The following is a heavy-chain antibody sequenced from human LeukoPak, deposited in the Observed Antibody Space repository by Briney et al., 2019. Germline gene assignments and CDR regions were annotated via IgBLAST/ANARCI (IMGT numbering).Heavy chain of an antibody. CDR3: AKSTAAPFDY. D-gene: IGHD6-13*01. J-gene: IGHJ4*02. CDR2: ISGSGGST. Sequence: GGSLRLSCAASGFTFDDYGMSWVRQAPGKGLEWVSAISGSGGSTYYADSVKGRFTISRDNSKNTLYLQMNSLRAEDTAVYYCAKSTAAPFDYWGQGTLVTVSS. CDR1: GFTFDDYG. V-gene: IGHV3-23*01.